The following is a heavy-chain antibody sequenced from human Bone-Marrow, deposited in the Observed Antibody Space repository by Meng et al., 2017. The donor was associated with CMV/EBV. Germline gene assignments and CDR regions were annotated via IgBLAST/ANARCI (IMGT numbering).Heavy chain of an antibody. Sequence: KASGYTFTSYDMHWVRQAPGQGLEWMGIINPSGGSTSYAEKFQGRVTMTRDTSTSTVYMELSSLGSEDTAVYYCARVGYGSGSTFDYWGQGTLVTVSS. CDR3: ARVGYGSGSTFDY. CDR2: INPSGGST. V-gene: IGHV1-46*01. CDR1: GYTFTSYD. D-gene: IGHD3-10*01. J-gene: IGHJ4*02.